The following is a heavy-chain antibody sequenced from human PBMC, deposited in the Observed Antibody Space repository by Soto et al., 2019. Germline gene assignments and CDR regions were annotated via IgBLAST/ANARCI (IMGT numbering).Heavy chain of an antibody. D-gene: IGHD3-3*01. CDR2: ISSDGSTT. CDR3: ASRDLWNCLDY. CDR1: GFTFRRYW. Sequence: EVHLVESGGGLVQPGGSLRLSCAASGFTFRRYWMHWVRQAPGKGLVWVSLISSDGSTTNYADSVKGRFTISRDNGRNTLYLRMNSLRAEDTAVYYCASRDLWNCLDYWGQGTLVTVSS. V-gene: IGHV3-74*01. J-gene: IGHJ4*02.